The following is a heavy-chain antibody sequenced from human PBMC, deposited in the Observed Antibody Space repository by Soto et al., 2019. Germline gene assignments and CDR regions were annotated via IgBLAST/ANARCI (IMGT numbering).Heavy chain of an antibody. CDR1: GGTFSSYA. CDR2: IIPIFGTA. Sequence: SLKVSCKASGGTFSSYAISWVRQAPGQGLEWMGGIIPIFGTANYAQKFQGRVTITADESTSTAYMELSSLRSEDTAVYYCARRPPRDNNYYDSSGYYPLDYWGQGTLVTVSS. D-gene: IGHD3-22*01. CDR3: ARRPPRDNNYYDSSGYYPLDY. V-gene: IGHV1-69*13. J-gene: IGHJ4*02.